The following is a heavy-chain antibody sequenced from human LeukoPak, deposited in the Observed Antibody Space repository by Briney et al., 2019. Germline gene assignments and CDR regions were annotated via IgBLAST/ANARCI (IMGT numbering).Heavy chain of an antibody. CDR2: MYYSGST. J-gene: IGHJ4*02. V-gene: IGHV4-39*01. Sequence: SETLSLTCTVSGGSISNSSYYWGWVRQPPGKGLEWIGSMYYSGSTYYNPSLKSRATMSVDTSKNQFSLKLSSVTAADTAVYYCARHGRMGTINPSYWGQGTLVTVSS. CDR1: GGSISNSSYY. D-gene: IGHD5-24*01. CDR3: ARHGRMGTINPSY.